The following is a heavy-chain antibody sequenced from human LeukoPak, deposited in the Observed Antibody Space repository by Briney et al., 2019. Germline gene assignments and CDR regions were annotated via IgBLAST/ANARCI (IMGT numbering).Heavy chain of an antibody. Sequence: SMKVSCKAAGGTFSSYAISWVRQAPGQWLEWMGGILPIFGTANYTQKFQGRVTIPADESTSTAYMELSSLRSEDTAVYYCAARIAAAGTGVDYWGQGTLVTVSS. CDR1: GGTFSSYA. V-gene: IGHV1-69*01. D-gene: IGHD6-13*01. CDR2: ILPIFGTA. J-gene: IGHJ4*02. CDR3: AARIAAAGTGVDY.